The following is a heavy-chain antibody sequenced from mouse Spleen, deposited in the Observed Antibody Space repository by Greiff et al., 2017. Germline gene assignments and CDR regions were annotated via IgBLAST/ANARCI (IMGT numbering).Heavy chain of an antibody. V-gene: IGHV7-1*01. J-gene: IGHJ2*01. D-gene: IGHD4-1*01. CDR3: AREELGFFDY. Sequence: EVKVVESGGGLVQSGRSLRLSCATSGFTFSDFYMEWVRQAPGKGLEWIAASRNKANDYTTEYSASVKGRFIVSRDTSQSILYLQMNALRAEDTAIYYCAREELGFFDYWGQGSTLTVSS. CDR1: GFTFSDFY. CDR2: SRNKANDYTT.